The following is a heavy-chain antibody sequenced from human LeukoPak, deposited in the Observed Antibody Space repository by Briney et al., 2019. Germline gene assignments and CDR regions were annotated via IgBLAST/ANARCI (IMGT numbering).Heavy chain of an antibody. CDR3: ARHITEGGQPDALDV. CDR2: IYPGDSDT. CDR1: GYSFTSYW. J-gene: IGHJ6*04. V-gene: IGHV5-51*01. D-gene: IGHD1-14*01. Sequence: GEFLKISCKGSGYSFTSYWIGWVRQMPGKGLEWMGIIYPGDSDTRYSPFFQGQVTISADKSISTAYLQWSSLKASDTAMYYCARHITEGGQPDALDVWGKGTTVTVSS.